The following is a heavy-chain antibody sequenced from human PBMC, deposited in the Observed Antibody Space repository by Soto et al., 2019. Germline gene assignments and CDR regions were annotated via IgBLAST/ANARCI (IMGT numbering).Heavy chain of an antibody. CDR3: ASEGN. Sequence: EVQLVESGGGLVKPGGSLRLSCAASGFSFSSYNMYWVRQAPGKGLEWVSSISSSSTYIFYADSVKGRFTVSRDDAKTSLYLQMNSLRAEDTAMYYCASEGNWGQGTLVTVSS. V-gene: IGHV3-21*06. CDR2: ISSSSTYI. D-gene: IGHD3-10*01. CDR1: GFSFSSYN. J-gene: IGHJ4*02.